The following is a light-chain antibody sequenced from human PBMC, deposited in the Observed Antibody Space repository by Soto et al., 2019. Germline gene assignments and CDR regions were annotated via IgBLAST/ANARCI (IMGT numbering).Light chain of an antibody. V-gene: IGKV3D-20*01. CDR2: DTS. J-gene: IGKJ4*01. CDR1: QSVSRSS. Sequence: EIVLTQSPAALSLSPGERATLSCGASQSVSRSSLAWYQQKPGLAPRLLIYDTSSRATGIPDRFSGSRSGNDFTLTISRLEPEDFAVYYCQQYGSSPFSFGGGTKVEIK. CDR3: QQYGSSPFS.